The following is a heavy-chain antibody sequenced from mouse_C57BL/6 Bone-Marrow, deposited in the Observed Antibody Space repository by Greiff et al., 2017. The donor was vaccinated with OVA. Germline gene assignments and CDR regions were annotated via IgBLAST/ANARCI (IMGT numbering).Heavy chain of an antibody. CDR3: ARHHYYGSSHWYFDV. CDR2: ISSGGSYT. CDR1: GFTFSSYG. Sequence: EVMLVESGGDLVKPGGSLKLSCAASGFTFSSYGMSWVRQTPDKRLEWVATISSGGSYTYYPDSVKGRFTISRDNAKNTLYLQMSSLKSEDTAMYYCARHHYYGSSHWYFDVWGTWTTVTVSS. J-gene: IGHJ1*03. D-gene: IGHD1-1*01. V-gene: IGHV5-6*01.